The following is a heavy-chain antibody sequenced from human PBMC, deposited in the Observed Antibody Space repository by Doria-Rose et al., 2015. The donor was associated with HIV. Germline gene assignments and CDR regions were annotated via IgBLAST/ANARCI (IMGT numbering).Heavy chain of an antibody. V-gene: IGHV4-30-4*01. Sequence: QVQLQESGPGLVRPSQTLSLTCTVSGDPISSGDSFWSWIRQPPGKGPEWIGYISSSGTTYYYPSLRGRLTISLDASKNQFSLTLTSVTAADTAVYYCARARNYGFPHFFDFWGQGTLVTVSS. CDR3: ARARNYGFPHFFDF. J-gene: IGHJ4*02. D-gene: IGHD3-10*01. CDR1: GDPISSGDSF. CDR2: ISSSGTT.